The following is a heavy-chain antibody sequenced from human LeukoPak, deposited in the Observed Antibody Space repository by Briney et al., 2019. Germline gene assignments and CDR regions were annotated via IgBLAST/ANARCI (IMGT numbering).Heavy chain of an antibody. V-gene: IGHV4-34*01. D-gene: IGHD3-16*01. CDR2: INHSGST. CDR3: ARVGGPDYYYYMDV. J-gene: IGHJ6*03. Sequence: SETLSLTCAVYGGSFSGYYWSWIRQPPEKGLEWIGEINHSGSTNYNPSLKSRVTISVDTSKNQFSLKLSSVTAADTAVYYCARVGGPDYYYYMDVWGKGTTVTVSS. CDR1: GGSFSGYY.